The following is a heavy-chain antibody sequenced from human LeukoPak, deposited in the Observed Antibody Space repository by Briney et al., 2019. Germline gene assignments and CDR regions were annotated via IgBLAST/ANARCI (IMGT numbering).Heavy chain of an antibody. CDR3: ARHDSSVDYFDY. CDR1: GGSISSYY. D-gene: IGHD3-22*01. V-gene: IGHV4-4*09. CDR2: IYTSGST. Sequence: ASETLSLTCTVSGGSISSYYWSWIRQPPGKGLKWIGYIYTSGSTNYNPSLKSRVTISVDTSKNQFSLKLSSVTAADTAVYYCARHDSSVDYFDYWGQGTLVTVSS. J-gene: IGHJ4*02.